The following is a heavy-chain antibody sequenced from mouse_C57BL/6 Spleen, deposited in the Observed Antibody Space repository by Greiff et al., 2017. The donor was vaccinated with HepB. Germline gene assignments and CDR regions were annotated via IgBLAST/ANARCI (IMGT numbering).Heavy chain of an antibody. CDR1: GYAFSSYW. CDR3: ARGGRSYYYAMDY. V-gene: IGHV1-80*01. CDR2: IYPGDGDT. Sequence: VKLMESGAELVKPGASVKISCKASGYAFSSYWMNWVKQRPGKGLEWIGQIYPGDGDTNYNGKFKGKATLTADKSSSTAYMQLSSLTSEDSAVYFCARGGRSYYYAMDYWGQGTSVTVSS. J-gene: IGHJ4*01.